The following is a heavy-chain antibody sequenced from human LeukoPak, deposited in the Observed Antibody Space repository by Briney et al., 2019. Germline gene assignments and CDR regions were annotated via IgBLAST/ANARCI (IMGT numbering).Heavy chain of an antibody. CDR2: VYHSGST. Sequence: SETLSLTCAVSDYSISSGNYWGWIRQPPGKGLEWIGSVYHSGSTHYSPSLKSRVTIAVDTSKNQFSLKLSSVTAADTAVYYCARHRGGSSSWYILDYWGQGTLVTVSS. V-gene: IGHV4-38-2*01. D-gene: IGHD6-13*01. CDR3: ARHRGGSSSWYILDY. J-gene: IGHJ4*02. CDR1: DYSISSGNY.